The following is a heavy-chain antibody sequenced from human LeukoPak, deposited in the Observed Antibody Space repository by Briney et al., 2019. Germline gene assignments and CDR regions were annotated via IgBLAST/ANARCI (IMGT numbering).Heavy chain of an antibody. CDR2: IRYDGSNE. J-gene: IGHJ4*02. D-gene: IGHD2-2*01. CDR1: RITFRSSD. V-gene: IGHV3-30*02. CDR3: AKSYCSSSSCFDFDY. Sequence: PGGSLRLSCAASRITFRSSDMHWVRQAPGKGLEWVTFIRYDGSNEYYADSVKGRFTISRDDSKNTLYLQLNSLRAEDTAVYYCAKSYCSSSSCFDFDYWGQGTLVTVSS.